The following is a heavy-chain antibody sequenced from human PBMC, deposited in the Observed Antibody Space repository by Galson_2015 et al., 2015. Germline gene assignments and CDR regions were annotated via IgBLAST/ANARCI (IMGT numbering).Heavy chain of an antibody. D-gene: IGHD3-10*01. CDR2: ISTTGGTT. CDR3: AQGAGSRWFDP. V-gene: IGHV3-23*01. J-gene: IGHJ5*02. Sequence: SLRLSCAASGITFSSYAMSWVRQAPGKGLEWVSSISTTGGTTYYADSVKGRFTISRDNSKNTLYLQMNSLRAGDTAVYYCAQGAGSRWFDPWGQGTLVIVSS. CDR1: GITFSSYA.